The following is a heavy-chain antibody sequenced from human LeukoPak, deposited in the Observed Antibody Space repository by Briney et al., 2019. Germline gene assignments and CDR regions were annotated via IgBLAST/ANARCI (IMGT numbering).Heavy chain of an antibody. CDR2: IKQDGSDK. V-gene: IGHV3-7*01. J-gene: IGHJ4*02. CDR1: GFTFSSYW. Sequence: GGSLRLSCAASGFTFSSYWMSWVCQAPGKGLEWVANIKQDGSDKYYVDSVKGRFTISRDNAKNSLYLHMNSLRAEDTAVYYCARDLSGGSRSYLDYWGQGTLVTVSS. D-gene: IGHD3-10*01. CDR3: ARDLSGGSRSYLDY.